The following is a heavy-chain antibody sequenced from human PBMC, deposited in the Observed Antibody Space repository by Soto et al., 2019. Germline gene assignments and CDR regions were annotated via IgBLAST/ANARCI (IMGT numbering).Heavy chain of an antibody. CDR2: ISSGASNM. V-gene: IGHV3-48*03. CDR1: GFAFSGFE. J-gene: IGHJ6*02. CDR3: ARDPNYDFWSGYRNKEGTYGMDV. D-gene: IGHD3-3*01. Sequence: EEQLVESGGGLVQPGGSLRLSCAASGFAFSGFEMNWVRQAPGKGLEWVSYISSGASNMYYADSVKGLFTISRDNAQSSLYLQMNSLRVEDTAVYYCARDPNYDFWSGYRNKEGTYGMDVWGQGTTVTVSS.